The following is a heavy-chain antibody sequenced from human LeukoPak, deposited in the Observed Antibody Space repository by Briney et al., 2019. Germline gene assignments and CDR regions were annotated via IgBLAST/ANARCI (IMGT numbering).Heavy chain of an antibody. J-gene: IGHJ4*02. CDR2: ISGSGGST. D-gene: IGHD3-9*01. Sequence: GGSLRLSCAASGFTFSSYAMSWVRQAPGKGPEWVSAISGSGGSTYYADSVKGRFTISRDNSKNTLYLQMNSLRAEDTAVYYCAKDRDYDILTGAFDYWGQGTLVTVSS. CDR1: GFTFSSYA. V-gene: IGHV3-23*01. CDR3: AKDRDYDILTGAFDY.